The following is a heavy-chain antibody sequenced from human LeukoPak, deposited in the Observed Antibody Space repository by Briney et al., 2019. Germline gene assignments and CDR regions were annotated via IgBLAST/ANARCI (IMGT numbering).Heavy chain of an antibody. V-gene: IGHV1-2*06. CDR1: GYTLTELS. CDR3: AIPTIFGVVNFDY. J-gene: IGHJ4*02. CDR2: INPNSGGT. D-gene: IGHD3-3*01. Sequence: GASVKVSCKVSGYTLTELSMHWVRQAPGKGLEWMGRINPNSGGTNYAQKFQGRVTMTRDTSISTAYMELSRLRSDDTAVYYCAIPTIFGVVNFDYWGQGTLVTVSS.